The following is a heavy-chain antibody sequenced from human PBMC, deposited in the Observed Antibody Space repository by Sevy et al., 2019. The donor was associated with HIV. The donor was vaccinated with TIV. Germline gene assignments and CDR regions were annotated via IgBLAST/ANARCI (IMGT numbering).Heavy chain of an antibody. D-gene: IGHD3-22*01. V-gene: IGHV3-48*03. J-gene: IGHJ4*02. Sequence: GGSLRLSCAVSGFRFSSYEMNWVRQAPGKGLEWVASISNSGTNIYYSDSVRGRFTISRDTAKNSLYLQMNSLRAEDTAVYYCARAQQVTMLVVIGGLYFDFWGQGTLVTVSS. CDR2: ISNSGTNI. CDR1: GFRFSSYE. CDR3: ARAQQVTMLVVIGGLYFDF.